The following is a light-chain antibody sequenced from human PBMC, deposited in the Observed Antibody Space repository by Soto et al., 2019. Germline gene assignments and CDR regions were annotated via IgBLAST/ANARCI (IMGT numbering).Light chain of an antibody. J-gene: IGKJ1*01. CDR3: QQYGSSPPWT. CDR1: QSVSSSY. Sequence: EVVLTQSPGTLTLSPGERATLSCMASQSVSSSYLAWYQQKPGQAPRLLIYGASSRATGIPDRFSGSGSGTDFTLTISRLEPEDFAVYYCQQYGSSPPWTFGQGTKVGI. CDR2: GAS. V-gene: IGKV3-20*01.